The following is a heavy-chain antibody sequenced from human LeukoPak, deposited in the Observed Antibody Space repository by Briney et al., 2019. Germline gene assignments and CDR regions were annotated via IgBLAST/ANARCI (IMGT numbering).Heavy chain of an antibody. V-gene: IGHV3-23*01. Sequence: GVSLRLFCVFSGITLSNYGMSWVPEPPRKGLEWVSGKSERGGSTNYADSVKGRFIISRDTSKYTVYLQMNRLRVEDTAVFFCAKRGIVIRAVIIIGFHKEAYYFDFWGQGNLITVSS. D-gene: IGHD3-10*01. CDR2: KSERGGST. CDR1: GITLSNYG. CDR3: AKRGIVIRAVIIIGFHKEAYYFDF. J-gene: IGHJ4*02.